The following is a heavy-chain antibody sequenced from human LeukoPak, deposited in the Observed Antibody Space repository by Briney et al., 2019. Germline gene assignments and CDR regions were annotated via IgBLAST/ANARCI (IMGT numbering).Heavy chain of an antibody. CDR3: ARERHGGFDY. CDR2: IYYSGCT. V-gene: IGHV4-31*03. CDR1: GGSISSGGYY. Sequence: SETLSLTCTVSGGSISSGGYYWSWIRQHPGKGLEWIGYIYYSGCTYYNPSLKSRVTISVDTSKNQFSLKLSSVTAADTAVYYCARERHGGFDYWGQGTLVTVSS. J-gene: IGHJ4*02. D-gene: IGHD3-10*01.